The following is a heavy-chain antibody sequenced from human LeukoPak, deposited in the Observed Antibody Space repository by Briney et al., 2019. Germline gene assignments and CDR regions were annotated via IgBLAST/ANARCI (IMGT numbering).Heavy chain of an antibody. V-gene: IGHV1-18*01. Sequence: ASVKVSCKASGYIFTNYGISWVRQAPGQALEWMGWISGYNGNTNYAQKLQGRVTMTTDTSTSTVYMELRSLRSDDTAVYYCARDFHSSGYYHYFHYWGQGTLVTVSS. CDR1: GYIFTNYG. J-gene: IGHJ4*02. CDR3: ARDFHSSGYYHYFHY. D-gene: IGHD3-22*01. CDR2: ISGYNGNT.